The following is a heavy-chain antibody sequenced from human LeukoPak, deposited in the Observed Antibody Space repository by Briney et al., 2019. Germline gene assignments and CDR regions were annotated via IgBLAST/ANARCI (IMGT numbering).Heavy chain of an antibody. CDR2: IYYSGST. CDR3: ARSGVARHNMDV. J-gene: IGHJ6*03. V-gene: IGHV4-59*01. CDR1: GGSISSYY. Sequence: SETLSLTYTVSGGSISSYYWSWIRQPPGKGLEWIGHIYYSGSTNYNPSLKSRVTISVDTSKNQFSLKLSSVTAADTAVYYCARSGVARHNMDVWGKGTTVTVSS. D-gene: IGHD5-12*01.